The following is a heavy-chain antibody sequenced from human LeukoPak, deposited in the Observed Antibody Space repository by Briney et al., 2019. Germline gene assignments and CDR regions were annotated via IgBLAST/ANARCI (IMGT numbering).Heavy chain of an antibody. V-gene: IGHV3-23*01. CDR1: AFTVSSNF. D-gene: IGHD6-13*01. CDR2: MSGSGGST. Sequence: GGSLRLSCAASAFTVSSNFMTWVRQAPGKGLEGVSGMSGSGGSTSYADSVKGRLTISRDNSRNTIYLQMNSLRVDDTAVYYCAKGVRTSWYTYFARWGQGTLVTVSS. CDR3: AKGVRTSWYTYFAR. J-gene: IGHJ4*02.